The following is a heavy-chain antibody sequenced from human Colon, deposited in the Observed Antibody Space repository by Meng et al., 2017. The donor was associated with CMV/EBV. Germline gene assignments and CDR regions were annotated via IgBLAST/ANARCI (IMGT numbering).Heavy chain of an antibody. D-gene: IGHD2-15*01. CDR1: GLSFSTYG. CDR2: TSYDGSDK. Sequence: GESLKISCAAPGLSFSTYGMHWVRQAPGKGLEWVAFTSYDGSDKYYADSVKGRFTISRDNNKNSLYLQMNGLRTEDTAIYYCAKDMRQSEDYYGMDVWGQGTTVTVSS. V-gene: IGHV3-30*02. J-gene: IGHJ6*02. CDR3: AKDMRQSEDYYGMDV.